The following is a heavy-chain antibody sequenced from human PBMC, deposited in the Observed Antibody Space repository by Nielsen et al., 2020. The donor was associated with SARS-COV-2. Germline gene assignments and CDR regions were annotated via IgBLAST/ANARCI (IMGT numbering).Heavy chain of an antibody. D-gene: IGHD1-1*01. J-gene: IGHJ4*02. CDR2: IKQDGGEK. V-gene: IGHV3-7*01. Sequence: WIRQPPGKGLEWVANIKQDGGEKYYVDSVKGRFTVSRDNAQSSLYLQMNSLRVEDTAAYYCARLEARQRLDYWGQGTLVTVSS. CDR3: ARLEARQRLDY.